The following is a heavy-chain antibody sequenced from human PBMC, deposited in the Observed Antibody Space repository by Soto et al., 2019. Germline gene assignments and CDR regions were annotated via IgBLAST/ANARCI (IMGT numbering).Heavy chain of an antibody. CDR1: GFTFSSYA. CDR2: IRGNGDST. D-gene: IGHD1-26*01. J-gene: IGHJ4*01. V-gene: IGHV3-23*01. Sequence: GSLRLSCAASGFTFSSYAMSWVRQAPGKGLEWVSGIRGNGDSTYYAAPVKGRFAVSRDDSKNIVYLQMNSLKIEDTGVYYCTTDSRTTLPEIRFDYWGHGTQVTVSS. CDR3: TTDSRTTLPEIRFDY.